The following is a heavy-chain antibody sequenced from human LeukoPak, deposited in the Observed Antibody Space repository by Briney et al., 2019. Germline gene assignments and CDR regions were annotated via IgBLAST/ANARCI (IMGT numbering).Heavy chain of an antibody. CDR3: AKGKGSSSSSIDW. J-gene: IGHJ4*02. CDR1: GFTFNTYA. V-gene: IGHV3-23*01. Sequence: GGSLRLSCAASGFTFNTYAMSWVLQAPGKGLEWVSAISGSAGSTYYADSVKGRFTISRDNSKNILYLQIHSLRAEDTAVYYCAKGKGSSSSSIDWWGQGTLVTVSS. CDR2: ISGSAGST. D-gene: IGHD2-15*01.